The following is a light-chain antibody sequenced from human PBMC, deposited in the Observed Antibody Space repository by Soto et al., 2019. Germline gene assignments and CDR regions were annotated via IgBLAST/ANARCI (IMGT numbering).Light chain of an antibody. CDR1: SSNIGDNT. CDR3: AVWDDRLNGQGV. CDR2: SNN. Sequence: QSVLTQPPSVSGTPGQRVTISCSGSSSNIGDNTVSWYQQLPGTAPKLLIYSNNQRPSAVPDRFSGSKSGTSASLAIRGLQSEDESDYYCAVWDDRLNGQGVFGGGPKLTV. V-gene: IGLV1-44*01. J-gene: IGLJ3*02.